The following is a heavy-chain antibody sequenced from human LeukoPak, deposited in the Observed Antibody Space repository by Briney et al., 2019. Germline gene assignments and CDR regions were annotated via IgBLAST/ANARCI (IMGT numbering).Heavy chain of an antibody. CDR2: IIPIFGTA. V-gene: IGHV1-69*05. Sequence: SVKVSCKASGGTFSSYAISWVRQAPGQGLEWMGGIIPIFGTANYAQKFQGRVTITTDESTSTAYMELSSLRSEDTAVYYCAGGSYYDSSGYSHYYYYMDVWGKGTTVTVS. CDR1: GGTFSSYA. D-gene: IGHD3-22*01. J-gene: IGHJ6*03. CDR3: AGGSYYDSSGYSHYYYYMDV.